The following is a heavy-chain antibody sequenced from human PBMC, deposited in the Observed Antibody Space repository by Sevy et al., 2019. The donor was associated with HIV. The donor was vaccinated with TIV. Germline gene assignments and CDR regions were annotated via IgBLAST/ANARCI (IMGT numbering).Heavy chain of an antibody. CDR2: INPDGSIT. CDR3: ARPVDDSGSYFRGMDV. CDR1: GFISSPYW. Sequence: GGSLRLSCTASGFISSPYWMHWVRQAPGKGLVWVSRINPDGSITSYADAVKGRFTISRDNAKNTLYLQMNSLRVEDTAVYYCARPVDDSGSYFRGMDVWGRGTTVTVSS. J-gene: IGHJ6*02. D-gene: IGHD1-26*01. V-gene: IGHV3-74*01.